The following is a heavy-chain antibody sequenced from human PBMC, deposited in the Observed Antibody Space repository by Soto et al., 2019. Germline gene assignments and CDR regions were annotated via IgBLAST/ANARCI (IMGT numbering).Heavy chain of an antibody. D-gene: IGHD2-2*01. CDR3: AREDRDRETGLVPAAIDGMDV. V-gene: IGHV1-69*08. CDR1: GGTFSRYS. CDR2: IIPIFGIA. Sequence: QVQLVQSGAEVKKPGSSVKVSCKASGGTFSRYSITWVRQAPGHGLEWIGRIIPIFGIASYAQKFQGSVRITADESTRTAYMGLSSLSSDDTAVYYCAREDRDRETGLVPAAIDGMDVWGQGTTVTVSS. J-gene: IGHJ6*02.